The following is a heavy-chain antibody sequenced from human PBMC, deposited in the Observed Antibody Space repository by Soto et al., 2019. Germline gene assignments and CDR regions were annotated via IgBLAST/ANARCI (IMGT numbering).Heavy chain of an antibody. V-gene: IGHV3-21*01. D-gene: IGHD5-12*01. CDR3: ARDGPWRAEKPQNFDY. Sequence: GGSLRLSCAASGFTFSSYSMNWVRQAPGKGLEWVSSISSSSSYIYYADSVKGRFTISRDNAKNSLYLQMNSLRAEDTAVYYCARDGPWRAEKPQNFDYWGQGTLVTVSS. J-gene: IGHJ4*02. CDR1: GFTFSSYS. CDR2: ISSSSSYI.